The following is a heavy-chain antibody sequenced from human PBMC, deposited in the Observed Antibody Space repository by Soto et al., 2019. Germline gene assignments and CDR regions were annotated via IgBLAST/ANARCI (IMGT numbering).Heavy chain of an antibody. D-gene: IGHD5-18*01. V-gene: IGHV3-13*01. J-gene: IGHJ4*01. CDR1: GFTFSSYD. CDR3: ARVRGQYGDGYFDS. Sequence: PGGSLRLSCAASGFTFSSYDMFWVRQSTRKGLEWVSTIGFAGDTYYPDSVKGRFTISRENAKNSLYLQMNSLRAEDTAVYYCARVRGQYGDGYFDSWGHGTLVTVPS. CDR2: IGFAGDT.